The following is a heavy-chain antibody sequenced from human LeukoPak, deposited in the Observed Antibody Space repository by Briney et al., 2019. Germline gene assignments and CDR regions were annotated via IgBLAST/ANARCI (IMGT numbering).Heavy chain of an antibody. CDR3: TRANYYDSTGYLPVVYPSDY. CDR1: IFSSYS. CDR2: IYHSGST. V-gene: IGHV4-31*02. J-gene: IGHJ4*02. D-gene: IGHD3-22*01. Sequence: IFSSYSMSWIRQDPAKGLEWYGYIYHSGSTYYNPSLKSRVTISLGTSKNQFSLKLRSVTAAGTAVYYCTRANYYDSTGYLPVVYPSDYWGQATLVTVSS.